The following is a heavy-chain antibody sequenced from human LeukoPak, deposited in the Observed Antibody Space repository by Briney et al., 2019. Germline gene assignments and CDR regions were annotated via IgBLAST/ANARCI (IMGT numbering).Heavy chain of an antibody. J-gene: IGHJ5*02. CDR2: IYTSGNT. CDR1: GVSISSAAYY. D-gene: IGHD6-13*01. V-gene: IGHV4-61*02. Sequence: SQTLSLTCTVSGVSISSAAYYWSWIRQPAGKGLEWIGRIYTSGNTNYNPSLKSRVTLSLDTSKNQFSLRLSSVTAADTAVYYCARRKLVINWFDPWGQGTLVTVSS. CDR3: ARRKLVINWFDP.